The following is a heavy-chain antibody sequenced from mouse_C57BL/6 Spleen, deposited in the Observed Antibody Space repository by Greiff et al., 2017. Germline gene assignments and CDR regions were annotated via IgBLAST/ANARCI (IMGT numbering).Heavy chain of an antibody. CDR3: ARDSSGSRYAMDY. CDR2: IYPGDGDT. J-gene: IGHJ4*01. CDR1: GYAFSSSW. V-gene: IGHV1-82*01. D-gene: IGHD3-2*02. Sequence: VKLQQSGPELVKPGASVQISCKASGYAFSSSWMNWVKQRPGKGLEWIGRIYPGDGDTNYNGKFKGKATLTADKSSSTAYMQLSSLTSEDSAVYFCARDSSGSRYAMDYWGQGTSVTVSS.